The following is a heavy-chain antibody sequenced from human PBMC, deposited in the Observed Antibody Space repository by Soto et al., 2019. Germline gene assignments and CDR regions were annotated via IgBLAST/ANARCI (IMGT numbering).Heavy chain of an antibody. V-gene: IGHV4-39*01. Sequence: SETLSLTCTVSGGSISSSSYYWGWIRQPPGKGLEWIGSIYYSGSTYYNPSLKSRVTISVDTSKNQFSLKLSSVTAADTAVYYCARSPITIFGVVMPNDYWGQGTLVTVSS. J-gene: IGHJ4*02. CDR1: GGSISSSSYY. CDR3: ARSPITIFGVVMPNDY. D-gene: IGHD3-3*01. CDR2: IYYSGST.